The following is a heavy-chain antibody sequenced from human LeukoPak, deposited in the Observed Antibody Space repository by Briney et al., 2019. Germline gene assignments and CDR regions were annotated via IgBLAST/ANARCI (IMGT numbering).Heavy chain of an antibody. J-gene: IGHJ4*02. D-gene: IGHD5-24*01. CDR1: GESFSGYY. CDR3: ARGIGMATIKLRFHY. CDR2: INHSGST. V-gene: IGHV4-34*01. Sequence: SETLSLTCAVYGESFSGYYLSWIRQPPGKGLEWIGEINHSGSTNYNPSLKSRVTISVDTSKNQFSLKLSSVTAADTAVYYCARGIGMATIKLRFHYWGQGTLVTVSS.